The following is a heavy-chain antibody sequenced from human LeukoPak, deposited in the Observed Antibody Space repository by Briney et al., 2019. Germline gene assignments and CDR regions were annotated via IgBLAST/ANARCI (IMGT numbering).Heavy chain of an antibody. V-gene: IGHV4-39*07. CDR2: IYYSGST. CDR1: GGSISSSSHY. Sequence: SETLSLTCTVSGGSISSSSHYWGWIRQPPGKGLEWIGSIYYSGSTYYNPSLKSRVTISVDTSKNQFSLKLSSVTAADTAVYYCARGGGDLWQDFDYWGQGTLVTVSS. J-gene: IGHJ4*02. CDR3: ARGGGDLWQDFDY. D-gene: IGHD2-21*02.